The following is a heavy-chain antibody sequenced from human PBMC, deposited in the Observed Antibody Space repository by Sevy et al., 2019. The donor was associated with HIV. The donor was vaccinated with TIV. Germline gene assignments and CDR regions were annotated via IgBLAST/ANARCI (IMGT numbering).Heavy chain of an antibody. Sequence: GGSLRLSCVASGFTFSSYGMHWVRQAPGKGLEWVAVISYDGSNKYYADSVKGRFTISRDNSKNTLYLQMNSLRAEDTAVYYCAKEGYSGYDLGHWGQGTLVTVSS. J-gene: IGHJ4*02. V-gene: IGHV3-30*18. CDR1: GFTFSSYG. CDR2: ISYDGSNK. D-gene: IGHD5-12*01. CDR3: AKEGYSGYDLGH.